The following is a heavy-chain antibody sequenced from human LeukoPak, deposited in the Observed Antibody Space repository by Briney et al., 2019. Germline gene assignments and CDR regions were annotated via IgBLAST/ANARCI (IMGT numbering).Heavy chain of an antibody. J-gene: IGHJ6*03. V-gene: IGHV4-4*09. CDR1: GGSISSYY. CDR3: ARLNFRTYGSGSHYYYYYYMDV. D-gene: IGHD3-10*01. CDR2: IYTSGST. Sequence: PSETLSLTCTVSGGSISSYYWSWIRQPPGKGLEWIGYIYTSGSTNYNPSLKSRVTISVDTSKNQFSLKLSSVTAADTAVYYCARLNFRTYGSGSHYYYYYYMDVWGKGTTVTVSS.